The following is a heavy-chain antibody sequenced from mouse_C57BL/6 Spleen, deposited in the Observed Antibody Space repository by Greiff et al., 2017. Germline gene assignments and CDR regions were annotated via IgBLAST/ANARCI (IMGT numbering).Heavy chain of an antibody. CDR2: LWSGGST. CDR1: GFSLTSYG. D-gene: IGHD1-1*01. V-gene: IGHV2-2*01. Sequence: VKLMESGPGLVQPSQSLSITCPVSGFSLTSYGVHWVRQSPGKGLEWLGVLWSGGSTDYNAAFISRLSISKDNSKSQVFFKMNSLQADDTAIYYCARGDGSSPFDYWGQGTTLTVSS. CDR3: ARGDGSSPFDY. J-gene: IGHJ2*01.